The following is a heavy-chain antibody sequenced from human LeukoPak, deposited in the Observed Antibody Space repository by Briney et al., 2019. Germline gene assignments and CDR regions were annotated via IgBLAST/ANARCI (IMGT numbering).Heavy chain of an antibody. CDR3: ARDHSSGRYFDF. Sequence: GWALTLSCAASGFTFSSYSMNWVRQAPGKGLEWVSSISGSSTYIDYADSVKGRFTISRDNAKNALYLQMDSPRAEDTAVYYCARDHSSGRYFDFWGQGTLVAVSS. CDR1: GFTFSSYS. D-gene: IGHD3-22*01. V-gene: IGHV3-21*01. CDR2: ISGSSTYI. J-gene: IGHJ4*02.